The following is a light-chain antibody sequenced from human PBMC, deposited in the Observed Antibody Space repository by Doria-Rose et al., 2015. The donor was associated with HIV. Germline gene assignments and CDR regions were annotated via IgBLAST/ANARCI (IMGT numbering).Light chain of an antibody. CDR1: QGISDS. CDR2: AAS. Sequence: DIQMTQSPSSLSASVGDRVTITCRASQGISDSLAWYQQKPGKAPKLLLYAASRLDGGAPSRLGGRGSGTFSPLTTSGRQPEFFAFYYCKHYYNPPATFGGGTKVDIK. V-gene: IGKV1-NL1*01. CDR3: KHYYNPPAT. J-gene: IGKJ4*01.